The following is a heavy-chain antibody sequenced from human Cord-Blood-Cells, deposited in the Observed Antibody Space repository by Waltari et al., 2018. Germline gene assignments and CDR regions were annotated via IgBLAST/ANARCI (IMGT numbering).Heavy chain of an antibody. CDR3: ARGQVVVVPAAMVWFDP. V-gene: IGHV4-34*01. Sequence: QVPLQQWGAGLLKPSETLSLTCAVYGGSFSGYYWSWIRQPPGKGLEWIVEINHSGSPNYNPSLKSRVTLSVDTSKNQFSLKLSSVTAADTAVYYCARGQVVVVPAAMVWFDPWGQGTLVTVSS. D-gene: IGHD2-2*01. J-gene: IGHJ5*02. CDR1: GGSFSGYY. CDR2: INHSGSP.